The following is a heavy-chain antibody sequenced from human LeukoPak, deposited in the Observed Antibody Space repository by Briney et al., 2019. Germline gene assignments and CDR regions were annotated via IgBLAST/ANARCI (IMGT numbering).Heavy chain of an antibody. CDR1: GFTFSTYF. CDR2: ISSDGSTT. Sequence: GGSLRLSCAASGFTFSTYFMHWVRQAPGKGLVWVSRISSDGSTTSYADSVKGRFTISRDNAKNTLYLRMHRLRAEDTAVYYCATVTYSLFDFWGQGTLVTVSS. CDR3: ATVTYSLFDF. D-gene: IGHD5-18*01. J-gene: IGHJ4*02. V-gene: IGHV3-74*01.